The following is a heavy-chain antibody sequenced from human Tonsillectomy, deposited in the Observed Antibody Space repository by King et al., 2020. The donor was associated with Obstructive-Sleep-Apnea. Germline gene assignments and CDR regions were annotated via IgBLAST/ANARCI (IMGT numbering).Heavy chain of an antibody. J-gene: IGHJ4*02. CDR2: IFGNGDTT. Sequence: EVQLVESGGGMIQPGGSLRLSCAASGFTFSTYAMNWVRQAPGKGLEWVSVIFGNGDTTYYADSVKGRFTISRDNSKNTLYLQMNSLRAEDTALYYCAKDSRRDSSSGYGDFDYWGQGTLVTVSS. V-gene: IGHV3-23*04. CDR3: AKDSRRDSSSGYGDFDY. CDR1: GFTFSTYA. D-gene: IGHD6-13*01.